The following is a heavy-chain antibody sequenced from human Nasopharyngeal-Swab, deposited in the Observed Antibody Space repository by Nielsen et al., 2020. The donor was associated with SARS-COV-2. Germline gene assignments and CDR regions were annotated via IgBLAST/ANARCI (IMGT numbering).Heavy chain of an antibody. D-gene: IGHD6-13*01. J-gene: IGHJ6*02. Sequence: GGSLRLSCAPSGFTFSSYAMHWVRQAPGKGLEWVAVISYDGSKKYYADSVKGRFTISRDNSKNTLYLQMNSLRAEDTAVYYCARDQGSSWYTYYYYYGMDVWGQGTTVTVSS. CDR2: ISYDGSKK. CDR3: ARDQGSSWYTYYYYYGMDV. V-gene: IGHV3-30-3*01. CDR1: GFTFSSYA.